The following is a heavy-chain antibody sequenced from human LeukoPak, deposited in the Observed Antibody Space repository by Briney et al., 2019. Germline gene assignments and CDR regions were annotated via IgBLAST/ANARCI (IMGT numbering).Heavy chain of an antibody. V-gene: IGHV3-21*01. J-gene: IGHJ4*02. CDR2: ISSSSSYI. CDR3: AREVRDYYGSGSYYRLY. Sequence: GGSLRLSCAASGFTFSSYSMNWVRQAPGKGLEWVSSISSSSSYIYYADSVKGRFTISRDNAKNSLYLQMNSLRAEDTAVYYCAREVRDYYGSGSYYRLYWGQGTLVTVSS. CDR1: GFTFSSYS. D-gene: IGHD3-10*01.